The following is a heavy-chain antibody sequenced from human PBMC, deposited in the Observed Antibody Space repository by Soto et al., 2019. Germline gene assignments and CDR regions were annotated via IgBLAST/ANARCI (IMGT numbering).Heavy chain of an antibody. CDR3: ARGLGAAGTWWFDP. J-gene: IGHJ5*02. D-gene: IGHD6-13*01. CDR1: GGSISSGDYY. V-gene: IGHV4-30-4*02. Sequence: SETLSLTCTVSGGSISSGDYYWSWIRQPPGKGLEWIGYIYYSGSTYYNPSLKSRVTISVDTSKNQFSLRLTSVTTADTAVYYCARGLGAAGTWWFDPWGQGTMVTVSS. CDR2: IYYSGST.